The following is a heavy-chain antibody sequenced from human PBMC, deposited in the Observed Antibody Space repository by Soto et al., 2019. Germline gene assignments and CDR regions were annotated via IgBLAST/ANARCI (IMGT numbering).Heavy chain of an antibody. V-gene: IGHV1-46*01. J-gene: IGHJ6*02. CDR2: INPSGGST. D-gene: IGHD6-19*01. CDR3: ARDYLGMDSSGWSNYYYYGMDV. Sequence: ASVKVSCKASGYTSTSYYMHWVRQAPGQGLEWMGIINPSGGSTSYAQKFQGRVTMTRDTSTSTVYMELSSLRSEDTAVYYCARDYLGMDSSGWSNYYYYGMDVWGQGTTVTVSS. CDR1: GYTSTSYY.